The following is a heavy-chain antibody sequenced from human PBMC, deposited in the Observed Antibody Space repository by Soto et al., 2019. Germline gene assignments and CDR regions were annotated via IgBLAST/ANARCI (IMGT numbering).Heavy chain of an antibody. V-gene: IGHV4-34*01. CDR1: GGSFSGYY. CDR2: INHSGST. Sequence: QVQLQQWGAGLLKPSETLSLTCAVYGGSFSGYYWSWIRQPPGKGLEWIGEINHSGSTNYNPSLKSRVTISVDTYKNQFSLKLSSVTAADTAVYYCARWYLKYSSSWFDPWGQGTLVTVSS. CDR3: ARWYLKYSSSWFDP. D-gene: IGHD6-13*01. J-gene: IGHJ5*02.